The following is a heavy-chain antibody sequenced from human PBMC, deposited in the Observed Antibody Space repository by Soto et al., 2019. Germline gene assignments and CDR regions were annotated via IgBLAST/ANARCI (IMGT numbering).Heavy chain of an antibody. J-gene: IGHJ4*02. Sequence: QVQLVQSGAELKKPGASVKVSCKASGYTFSNYDMNWVRQATGQGPEWIGWVNPNNGDTGYAQKFQGRVTLTTDISTTAAYMELTSLRSEDTAIYYCAKGSRKGVAIDFDYWGQGTLITVSS. CDR3: AKGSRKGVAIDFDY. CDR2: VNPNNGDT. D-gene: IGHD2-8*01. V-gene: IGHV1-8*01. CDR1: GYTFSNYD.